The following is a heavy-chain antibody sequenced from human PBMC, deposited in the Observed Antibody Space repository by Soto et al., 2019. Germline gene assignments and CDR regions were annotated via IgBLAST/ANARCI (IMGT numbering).Heavy chain of an antibody. Sequence: EVQLVESGGGLVQPGGSLRLSCAASGFIFSGYWMHWVRQAPGKGLVWVSRINSDGSTTSYADSVKGRFTISRDNAKNTMSLQMNSLRAEDTAVYYCARLLGGSGSFIDYWGQGTLVTVSS. V-gene: IGHV3-74*01. D-gene: IGHD3-10*01. CDR3: ARLLGGSGSFIDY. J-gene: IGHJ4*02. CDR2: INSDGSTT. CDR1: GFIFSGYW.